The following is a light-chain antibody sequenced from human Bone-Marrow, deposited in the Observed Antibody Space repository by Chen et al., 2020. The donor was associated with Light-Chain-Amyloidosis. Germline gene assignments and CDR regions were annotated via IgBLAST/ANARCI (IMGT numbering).Light chain of an antibody. CDR3: QQSYSSPLT. Sequence: DSQLTQFPSSLSASVGDRGTITCRASQTVSRYLNWYQQKPGKAPRLLIYAASNLQSGVPSRFSGSGSGTDFTLTISSLQLEDFATYYCQQSYSSPLTFGGGTRVEIK. V-gene: IGKV1-39*01. CDR1: QTVSRY. CDR2: AAS. J-gene: IGKJ4*01.